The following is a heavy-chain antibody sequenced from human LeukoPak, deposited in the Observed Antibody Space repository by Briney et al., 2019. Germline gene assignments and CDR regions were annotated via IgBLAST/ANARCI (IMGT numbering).Heavy chain of an antibody. CDR3: ARGGGYYGSSVLYFNY. Sequence: SETLSLTCIVSGGSINGYSWTWIRQPPGKGLEWIGYIYYTGNSYYNPSLKSPVTISVDTSKNQFSLKLSSVTAADTAVYFCARGGGYYGSSVLYFNYWGQGTLVTVSS. CDR1: GGSINGYS. J-gene: IGHJ4*02. V-gene: IGHV4-59*01. D-gene: IGHD3-22*01. CDR2: IYYTGNS.